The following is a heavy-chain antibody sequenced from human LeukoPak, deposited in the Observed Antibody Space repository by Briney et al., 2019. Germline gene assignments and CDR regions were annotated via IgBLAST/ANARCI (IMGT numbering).Heavy chain of an antibody. J-gene: IGHJ4*02. CDR1: GFTFSSYA. D-gene: IGHD3-22*01. CDR3: ARGEGYYDSSGYGFLDY. V-gene: IGHV3-30-3*01. CDR2: ISYDGSNK. Sequence: GGPLRLSCAASGFTFSSYAMHWVRQAPGKGLEWVAVISYDGSNKYYADSVKGRFTISRDNSKNTLYLQMNSLRAEDTAVYYCARGEGYYDSSGYGFLDYWGQGTLVTVSS.